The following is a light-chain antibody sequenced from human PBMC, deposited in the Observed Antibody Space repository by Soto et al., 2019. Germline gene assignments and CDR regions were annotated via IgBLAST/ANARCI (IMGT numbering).Light chain of an antibody. V-gene: IGLV1-44*01. CDR2: SNN. CDR3: AAWDDSLDGYV. Sequence: QFVLTQPPSASGTPGQRVTISCSGSNSNIGSNTVNWYQQLPGTAPKLRIYSNNQRPSGVPDRFSGSKSGTSASLAISGLQSEDEADYYCAAWDDSLDGYVFGTGTKVTVL. J-gene: IGLJ1*01. CDR1: NSNIGSNT.